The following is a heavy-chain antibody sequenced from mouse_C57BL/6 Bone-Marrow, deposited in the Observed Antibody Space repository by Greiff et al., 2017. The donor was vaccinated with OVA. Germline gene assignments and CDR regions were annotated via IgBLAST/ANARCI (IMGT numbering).Heavy chain of an antibody. CDR1: GYTFTDYE. J-gene: IGHJ4*01. Sequence: VQLQQSGAELVRPGASVTLSCKASGYTFTDYEMHWVKQTPVHGLEWIGAIDPETGGTAYNQKFKGKAILTADKSSSTAYMERRSLTSEDSAVYYCTRGYSNYYAMDYWGQGTSVTVSS. CDR3: TRGYSNYYAMDY. D-gene: IGHD2-5*01. V-gene: IGHV1-15*01. CDR2: IDPETGGT.